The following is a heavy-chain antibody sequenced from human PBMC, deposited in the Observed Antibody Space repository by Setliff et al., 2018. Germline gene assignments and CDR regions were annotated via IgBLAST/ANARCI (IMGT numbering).Heavy chain of an antibody. D-gene: IGHD1-26*01. Sequence: GGSLRLSCAASGFTFRDYGMNWVRQVPGKGLEWVARINSDGSNTTYADSVKGRFTISRDNAKNTVYLQMTRLTAEDTAVYYCTRDWGGVGATNAFDIWGQGTTVTVSS. CDR3: TRDWGGVGATNAFDI. CDR1: GFTFRDYG. V-gene: IGHV3-74*01. J-gene: IGHJ3*02. CDR2: INSDGSNT.